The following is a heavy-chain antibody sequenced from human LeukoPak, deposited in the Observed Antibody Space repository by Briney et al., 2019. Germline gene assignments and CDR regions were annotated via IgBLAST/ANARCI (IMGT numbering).Heavy chain of an antibody. CDR3: ARDLTSTVTTFDY. V-gene: IGHV4-38-2*02. D-gene: IGHD4-17*01. J-gene: IGHJ4*02. Sequence: SETLSLTCTVSGYSINSGYYWAWIRQPPGKGLEWIGSIYHSGSTYYNPSLKSRVTISVDTSKNQFSLKLSSVTAADTAVYYCARDLTSTVTTFDYWGQGTLVTVSS. CDR1: GYSINSGYY. CDR2: IYHSGST.